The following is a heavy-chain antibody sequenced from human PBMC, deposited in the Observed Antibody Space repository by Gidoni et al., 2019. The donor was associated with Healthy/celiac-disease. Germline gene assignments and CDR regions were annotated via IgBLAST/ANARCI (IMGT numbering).Heavy chain of an antibody. V-gene: IGHV1-2*04. CDR1: GYTFTGYY. Sequence: QVQLVQSGAEVKKPGASVKVSCKASGYTFTGYYMPWVRQAPGQGLEWMGWINPNSGGTNYAQKCQGWVTMTRDTSISTAYMELSRLRSDDTAVYYCARGSILTGYYILGAPESNWFDPWGQGTLVTVSS. D-gene: IGHD3-9*01. J-gene: IGHJ5*02. CDR2: INPNSGGT. CDR3: ARGSILTGYYILGAPESNWFDP.